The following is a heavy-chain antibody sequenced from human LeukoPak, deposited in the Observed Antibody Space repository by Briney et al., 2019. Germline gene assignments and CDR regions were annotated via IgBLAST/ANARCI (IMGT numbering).Heavy chain of an antibody. Sequence: SVKVSCKASGGTFSSYAISWVRQAPGQGLEWMGGIIPIFGTANYAQKFQGRVTITTDESTSTAYMELSSLRSEGTAVYYCVRDSSRSSGDFYYYMDVWGKGTTVTVSS. CDR1: GGTFSSYA. CDR3: VRDSSRSSGDFYYYMDV. CDR2: IIPIFGTA. J-gene: IGHJ6*03. D-gene: IGHD6-6*01. V-gene: IGHV1-69*05.